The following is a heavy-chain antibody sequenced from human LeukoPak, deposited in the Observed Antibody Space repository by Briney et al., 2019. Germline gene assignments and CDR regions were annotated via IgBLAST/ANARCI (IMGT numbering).Heavy chain of an antibody. Sequence: GASVKVSCTASGYSFIGYYIHWVRQAPGQGLEWMGWINPDSGDTKYSQKFQGRVTMTRDTSISTAYMDLTSLTSGDTAIFYCARSYCGGNCLPNNFDYWGQGTLVTVSS. J-gene: IGHJ4*02. CDR3: ARSYCGGNCLPNNFDY. D-gene: IGHD2-21*02. V-gene: IGHV1-2*02. CDR1: GYSFIGYY. CDR2: INPDSGDT.